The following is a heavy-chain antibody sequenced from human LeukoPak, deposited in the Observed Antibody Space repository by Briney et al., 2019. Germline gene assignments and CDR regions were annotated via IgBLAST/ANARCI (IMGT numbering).Heavy chain of an antibody. CDR2: IYSGGNT. D-gene: IGHD2/OR15-2a*01. CDR3: ARLFYDQVTHGFDL. Sequence: VQPGGSLRLSCAASGFSVSSNYMSWVRQAPGKGLEWVSVIYSGGNTYYADSVKGRFTISRDNPKNTLSLQMNSLRAEDTAVYYCARLFYDQVTHGFDLWGQGTMVTVSS. V-gene: IGHV3-66*04. J-gene: IGHJ3*01. CDR1: GFSVSSNY.